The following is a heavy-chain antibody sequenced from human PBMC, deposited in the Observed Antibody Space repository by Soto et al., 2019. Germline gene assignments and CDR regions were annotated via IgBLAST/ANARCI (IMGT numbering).Heavy chain of an antibody. Sequence: GGSLRLSCAASGFTFSNYAMSWVRQAPGKGPEWVSAISGSGGSTHYVDSVMGRFTISRDNSKNTLYLHMNGLRAEDTAIYFWAKGSGAHDYWGQGIQVTVSS. CDR1: GFTFSNYA. V-gene: IGHV3-23*01. CDR2: ISGSGGST. CDR3: AKGSGAHDY. J-gene: IGHJ4*02. D-gene: IGHD3-10*01.